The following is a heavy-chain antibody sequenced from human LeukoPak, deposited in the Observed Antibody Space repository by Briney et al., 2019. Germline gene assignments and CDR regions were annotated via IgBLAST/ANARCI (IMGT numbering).Heavy chain of an antibody. Sequence: GGSLRLSCAASGFTFTDAWMNWVRQAPGTGLEWVGRIETKTGGGTTDYAAPVKGRFTVSRDDSQNTLYLQMNSLKTEDTAIYYCATERGYSGSRIFDFWGQGSLVTVSS. V-gene: IGHV3-15*04. CDR3: ATERGYSGSRIFDF. CDR1: GFTFTDAW. D-gene: IGHD6-13*01. J-gene: IGHJ4*02. CDR2: IETKTGGGTT.